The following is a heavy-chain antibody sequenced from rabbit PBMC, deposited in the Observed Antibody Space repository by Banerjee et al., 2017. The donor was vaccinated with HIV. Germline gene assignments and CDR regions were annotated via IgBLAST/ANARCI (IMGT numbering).Heavy chain of an antibody. V-gene: IGHV1S40*01. Sequence: GLEWIACIYAGSSGGPYYATWAKSRFTISKSSSTTVTLQMTSLTAADTATYFCARDLAGVIGWNFDLWGPGTLVTVS. D-gene: IGHD4-1*01. J-gene: IGHJ4*01. CDR3: ARDLAGVIGWNFDL. CDR2: IYAGSSGGP.